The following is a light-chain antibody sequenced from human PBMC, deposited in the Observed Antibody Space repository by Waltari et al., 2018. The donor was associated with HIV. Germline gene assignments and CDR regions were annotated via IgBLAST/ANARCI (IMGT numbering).Light chain of an antibody. Sequence: QAVVSQEPSLTVSPGGTVTLTCGSSTGVVTGGHFPHWLQQKPGQVLRTLIYDATNKHSRTPARFSCSLLGGEAALTLSGAQPEDEADYYCLVSYSGVWVFGGGTKLTVL. J-gene: IGLJ3*02. CDR1: TGVVTGGHF. V-gene: IGLV7-46*01. CDR2: DAT. CDR3: LVSYSGVWV.